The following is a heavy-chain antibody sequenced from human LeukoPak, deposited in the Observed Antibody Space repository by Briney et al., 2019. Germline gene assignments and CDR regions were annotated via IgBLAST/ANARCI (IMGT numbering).Heavy chain of an antibody. V-gene: IGHV3-23*01. Sequence: PGGSLRLSCAASGFTFSSYAMSWVRQAPGKGLEWVSIINGAGGATYYADSVKGRFAISRDNSKNSLYLQMNSLRTEDTALYYCAKELTTVTGPMPFDYWGQGTLVTVSS. J-gene: IGHJ4*02. CDR1: GFTFSSYA. CDR3: AKELTTVTGPMPFDY. CDR2: INGAGGAT. D-gene: IGHD4-17*01.